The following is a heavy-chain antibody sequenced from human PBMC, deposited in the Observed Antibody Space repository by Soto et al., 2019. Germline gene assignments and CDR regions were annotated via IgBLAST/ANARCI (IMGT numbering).Heavy chain of an antibody. V-gene: IGHV3-23*01. Sequence: PGGSLRLSCVVSGLTFSSYAVSWVRQAPGKGLEWISSISGSGRSTFYADSVKGRFTISRDNPKNTLYLQMNGLRAGDTAVYYCAKGVGGDDDAFDMWGQGTMVTVSS. CDR3: AKGVGGDDDAFDM. J-gene: IGHJ3*02. D-gene: IGHD1-26*01. CDR2: ISGSGRST. CDR1: GLTFSSYA.